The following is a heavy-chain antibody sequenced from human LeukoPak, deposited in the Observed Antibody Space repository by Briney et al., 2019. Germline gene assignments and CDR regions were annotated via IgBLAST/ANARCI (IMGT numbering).Heavy chain of an antibody. D-gene: IGHD1-26*01. CDR2: FDPEDGET. J-gene: IGHJ4*02. CDR1: GNTLTELS. Sequence: ASVKVSCKVSGNTLTELSMHWVRQAPGKGLEWMGGFDPEDGETIYAQKFQGRVTMTTDTSTSTAYMELRSLRSDDTAVYYCARDVGYSGSAEYYFDYWGQGTLVTVSS. CDR3: ARDVGYSGSAEYYFDY. V-gene: IGHV1-24*01.